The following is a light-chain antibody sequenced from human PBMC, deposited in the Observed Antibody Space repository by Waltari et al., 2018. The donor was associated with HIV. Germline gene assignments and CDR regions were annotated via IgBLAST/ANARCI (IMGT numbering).Light chain of an antibody. V-gene: IGKV4-1*01. CDR1: QTYLYTSNNKNY. Sequence: VMTQSPDSLTLSLCEKATIHCTSSQTYLYTSNNKNYLAWYQQKPGHPPSLLIYWASIREAGVPDRFSGRGSGTDCTHTSSSLQAEDVAVYDCEKYENAPRTFDGGTKVEIK. CDR3: EKYENAPRT. CDR2: WAS. J-gene: IGKJ4*02.